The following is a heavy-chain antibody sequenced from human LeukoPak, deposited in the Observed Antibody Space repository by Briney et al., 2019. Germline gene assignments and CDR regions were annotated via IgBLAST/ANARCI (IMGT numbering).Heavy chain of an antibody. CDR1: GGSISSGSYY. D-gene: IGHD5-24*01. V-gene: IGHV4-61*02. CDR2: IYTSGST. Sequence: PSETLSLTCTVSGGSISSGSYYWSWIRQPAGKGLEWIGRIYTSGSTNYNPSLKSRVTISVDTSKNQFSLKLRSVTAADTAVYYCAGGVRDGYNPRWGQGTLVTVSS. CDR3: AGGVRDGYNPR. J-gene: IGHJ4*02.